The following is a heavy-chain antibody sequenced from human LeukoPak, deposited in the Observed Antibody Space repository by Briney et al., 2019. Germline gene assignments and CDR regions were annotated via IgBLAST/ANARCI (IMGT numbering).Heavy chain of an antibody. V-gene: IGHV3-30*18. D-gene: IGHD5-18*01. CDR2: MSYDGSNK. J-gene: IGHJ4*02. Sequence: GGSLRLSCVASGFTFSVYGMHWVRQAPGKGLEWVALMSYDGSNKYYADSVKGRFTISRDNSKNTLYLQMNSLRAEDTAVYYCAKVGPRTWIQLWFEYWGQGTLVTVSS. CDR1: GFTFSVYG. CDR3: AKVGPRTWIQLWFEY.